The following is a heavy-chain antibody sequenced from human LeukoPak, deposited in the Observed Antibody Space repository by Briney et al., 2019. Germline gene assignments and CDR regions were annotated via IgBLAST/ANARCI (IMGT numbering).Heavy chain of an antibody. V-gene: IGHV3-21*01. J-gene: IGHJ4*02. CDR1: GFTFSSYS. CDR2: ISSSSSYI. D-gene: IGHD3-22*01. Sequence: GGSLRLSCAASGFTFSSYSMNWVRQAPGKGLEWVSSISSSSSYIYYADSVKGRFTISRDNAKNSLYLQMNSLRAEDTAVYYCARGLNWGYYYDSSGYYYFDYWGQGTLVTVSS. CDR3: ARGLNWGYYYDSSGYYYFDY.